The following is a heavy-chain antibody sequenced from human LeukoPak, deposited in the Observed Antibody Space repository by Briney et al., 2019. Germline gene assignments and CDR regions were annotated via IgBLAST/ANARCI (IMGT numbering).Heavy chain of an antibody. CDR2: IYWDDDK. V-gene: IGHV2-5*02. D-gene: IGHD6-13*01. J-gene: IGHJ4*02. Sequence: SGPTLVKPTQTLTLTCTFSGFSLRTGGVGVGWIRQPPGKALEWLPLIYWDDDKCYSPSLKSMPTITKNTSKNLVVLTMTNMDPVDTATYYCAHSHYSSRIDYWGQGTLVTVSS. CDR3: AHSHYSSRIDY. CDR1: GFSLRTGGVG.